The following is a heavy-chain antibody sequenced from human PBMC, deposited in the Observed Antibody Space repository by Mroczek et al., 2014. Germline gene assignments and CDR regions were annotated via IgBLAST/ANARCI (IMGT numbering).Heavy chain of an antibody. D-gene: IGHD3-22*01. V-gene: IGHV4-31*03. CDR2: IYYSGST. Sequence: QVQLQQSGPGLVKPSQTLSLTCTVSGGSISSGGYYWGXWIRQHPGKGLEWIGYIYYSGSTYYNPSLKSRVTISVDTSKNQFSLKLSSVTAADTAVYYCARGYDSSAQGLWGQGTLVTVSS. J-gene: IGHJ4*02. CDR1: GGSISSGGYY. CDR3: ARGYDSSAQGL.